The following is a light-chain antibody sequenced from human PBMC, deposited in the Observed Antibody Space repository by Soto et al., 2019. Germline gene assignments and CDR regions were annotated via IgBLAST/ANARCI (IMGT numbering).Light chain of an antibody. CDR2: GAS. J-gene: IGKJ4*01. V-gene: IGKV3-20*01. CDR3: QQYGSSSLT. Sequence: EIVLTQSPGTLSLSPGERATLSCRASQSVSSSYLAWYQQKPGQAPRLLIYGASSRATGIPDRFSGSGSWTDFTLNISRLEPEDFAVYYWQQYGSSSLTFGGGTKVEIK. CDR1: QSVSSSY.